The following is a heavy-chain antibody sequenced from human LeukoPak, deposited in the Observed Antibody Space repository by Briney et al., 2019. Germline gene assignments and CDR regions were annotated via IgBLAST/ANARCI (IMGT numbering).Heavy chain of an antibody. J-gene: IGHJ4*02. Sequence: PGRSLRLSCAASGFTFSSYGMHWVRQAPGKGLEWVTFIRYDGSNKYYADSVKGRFTISRDNSKNTLYLQMNSLRAEDTAVYYCAKVYSGSYGNFDYWGQGTLVTVSS. CDR1: GFTFSSYG. CDR3: AKVYSGSYGNFDY. D-gene: IGHD1-26*01. CDR2: IRYDGSNK. V-gene: IGHV3-30*02.